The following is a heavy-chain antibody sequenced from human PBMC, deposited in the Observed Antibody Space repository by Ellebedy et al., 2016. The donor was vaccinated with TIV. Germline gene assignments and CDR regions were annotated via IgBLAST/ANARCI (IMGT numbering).Heavy chain of an antibody. CDR1: GYTLTELS. V-gene: IGHV1-24*01. CDR2: FDPEDGET. J-gene: IGHJ4*02. D-gene: IGHD5/OR15-5a*01. Sequence: AASVKVSCKVSGYTLTELSMHWVRLAPGKGLEWMGGFDPEDGETIYAQKFQGRVTMTEDTSTDTAYMELSSLMSEDTAMYYCARGGPAASTSFDYWGQGALVTVSS. CDR3: ARGGPAASTSFDY.